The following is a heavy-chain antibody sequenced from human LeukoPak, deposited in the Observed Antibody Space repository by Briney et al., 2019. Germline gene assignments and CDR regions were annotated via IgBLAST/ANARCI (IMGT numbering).Heavy chain of an antibody. J-gene: IGHJ4*02. CDR3: ARELIGGGKAFDY. D-gene: IGHD4-23*01. Sequence: GASVEISCKASEYTIRNCYMHWVRQAPGQGLEWMGLINPRDESIDYAQNLEGRVTVTRDTSTSTVYLELTSLRSDDTAVYYCARELIGGGKAFDYWGQGTLVIVSS. V-gene: IGHV1-46*01. CDR2: INPRDESI. CDR1: EYTIRNCY.